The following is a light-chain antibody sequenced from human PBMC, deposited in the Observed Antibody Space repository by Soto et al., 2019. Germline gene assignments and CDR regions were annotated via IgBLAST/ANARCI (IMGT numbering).Light chain of an antibody. Sequence: EIVSAQSPGTLSLSPGESATLSCRASQSVSSSFLAWYQQKAGQAPRLLIYGASRRATGIPDRFSGSGSGTDFTLTISRLEPEDFAVYYCQQYVSSPWAFGQGTKVEI. CDR2: GAS. J-gene: IGKJ1*01. CDR3: QQYVSSPWA. CDR1: QSVSSSF. V-gene: IGKV3-20*01.